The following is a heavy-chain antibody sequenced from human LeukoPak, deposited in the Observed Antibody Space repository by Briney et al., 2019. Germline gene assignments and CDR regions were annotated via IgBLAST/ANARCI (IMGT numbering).Heavy chain of an antibody. CDR1: GYTFTSYG. J-gene: IGHJ4*02. D-gene: IGHD3-10*01. Sequence: GASVKVSCKASGYTFTSYGISWVRQAPGQGLEWMGWISAYNGDTKYAQNLQGRVTLTTDTSTGTAYMELRSLTSDDTALYYCARDTALIITPGGPDYWGRGTLITVSS. V-gene: IGHV1-18*01. CDR2: ISAYNGDT. CDR3: ARDTALIITPGGPDY.